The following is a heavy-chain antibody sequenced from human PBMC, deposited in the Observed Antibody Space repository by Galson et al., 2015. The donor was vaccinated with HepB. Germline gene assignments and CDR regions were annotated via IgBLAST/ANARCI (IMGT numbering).Heavy chain of an antibody. CDR3: ARHSGYCSGGSCYSGRVGY. CDR1: GYSFTNYW. J-gene: IGHJ4*02. CDR2: INPNDSYT. V-gene: IGHV5-10-1*01. Sequence: QSGAEVTKPGESLRISCKGSGYSFTNYWINWVRQMPGKGLEWLGRINPNDSYTNYNPSFQGHVTISADKSIITAYLQWSTLKASDTAMYYCARHSGYCSGGSCYSGRVGYWGQGTLVTVSS. D-gene: IGHD2-15*01.